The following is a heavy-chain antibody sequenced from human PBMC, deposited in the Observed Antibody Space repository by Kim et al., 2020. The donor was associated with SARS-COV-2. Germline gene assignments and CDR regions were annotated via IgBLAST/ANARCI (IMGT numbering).Heavy chain of an antibody. V-gene: IGHV3-20*01. CDR2: INWNVGST. J-gene: IGHJ6*02. CDR1: GFTFINYG. CDR3: QSVVGAHGMHS. Sequence: GGSLRLFCAASGFTFINYGMSWVRQAPGKGLEWVSGINWNVGSTGYEHSVPVRFSISKPIAKTSIKLQMNITRLKATDMYLCQSVVGAHGMHSWG. D-gene: IGHD1-26*01.